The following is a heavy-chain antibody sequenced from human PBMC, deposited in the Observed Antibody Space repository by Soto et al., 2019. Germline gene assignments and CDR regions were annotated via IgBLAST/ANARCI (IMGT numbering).Heavy chain of an antibody. J-gene: IGHJ3*02. D-gene: IGHD2-15*01. CDR3: ARGVVVAHGAFDI. CDR1: GFTFSSYS. V-gene: IGHV3-21*01. Sequence: VGSLRLSCAASGFTFSSYSMNWVRQAPGKGLEWVSSISSSSSYIYYADSVKGRFTISRDNAKNSLYLQMNSLRAEDTAVYYCARGVVVAHGAFDIWGQGTMVTVSS. CDR2: ISSSSSYI.